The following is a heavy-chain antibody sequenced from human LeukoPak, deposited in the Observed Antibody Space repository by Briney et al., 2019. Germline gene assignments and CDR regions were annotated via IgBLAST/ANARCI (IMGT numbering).Heavy chain of an antibody. V-gene: IGHV4-34*01. D-gene: IGHD6-6*01. CDR3: ARYPPLVAARQVFDY. CDR2: INHSGSI. Sequence: SETLSLTCAVYGGSFSGYYWSWIRQPPGKGLEWIGEINHSGSINYNPSLKSRVTISVDTSKNQFSLKLSSVTAADTAVYYCARYPPLVAARQVFDYWGQGTLVTVSS. J-gene: IGHJ4*02. CDR1: GGSFSGYY.